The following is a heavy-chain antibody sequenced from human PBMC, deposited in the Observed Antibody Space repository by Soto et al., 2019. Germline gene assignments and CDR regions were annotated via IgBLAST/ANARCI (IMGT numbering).Heavy chain of an antibody. CDR1: GYTFTSYA. V-gene: IGHV1-3*01. CDR2: LNAGNGNT. CDR3: ARGSCSGGSCY. J-gene: IGHJ4*02. D-gene: IGHD2-15*01. Sequence: ASVKVSCKASGYTFTSYAMHWVRQAPGQRLEWMGWLNAGNGNTKYSQKFQGRVTITRDTSASTAYMELSSLRSEDMAVYYCARGSCSGGSCYWGQGTLVTVSS.